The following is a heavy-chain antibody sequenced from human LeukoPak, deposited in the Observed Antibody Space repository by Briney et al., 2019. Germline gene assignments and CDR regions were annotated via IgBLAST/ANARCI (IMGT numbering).Heavy chain of an antibody. D-gene: IGHD3-3*01. Sequence: GGSLRLSCAASGFTFSSYAMSWVRQAPGKGLEWVSAISGSGGSTYYADSVKGRFTISRDNSKNTLYLQMNSLRAEDTAVYYCARGSGGFLEWLSSHWGQGTLVTVSS. CDR3: ARGSGGFLEWLSSH. V-gene: IGHV3-23*01. CDR2: ISGSGGST. CDR1: GFTFSSYA. J-gene: IGHJ4*02.